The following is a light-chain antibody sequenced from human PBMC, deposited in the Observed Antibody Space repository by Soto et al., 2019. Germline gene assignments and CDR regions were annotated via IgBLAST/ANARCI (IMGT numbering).Light chain of an antibody. CDR2: EVT. Sequence: QSVLTQPASVSGSPGQSITISCTGTSSDVGGYNYVSWYQQYPGKAPKLMIYEVTHRPSGVSSRFSGSKSGNTASLTISGLQAEDEADYHCSSYTSSSPLYVFGTGTKVTVL. CDR1: SSDVGGYNY. J-gene: IGLJ1*01. CDR3: SSYTSSSPLYV. V-gene: IGLV2-14*01.